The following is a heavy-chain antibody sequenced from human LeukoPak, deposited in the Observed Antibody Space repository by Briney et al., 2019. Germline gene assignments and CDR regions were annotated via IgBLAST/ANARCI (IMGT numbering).Heavy chain of an antibody. Sequence: ASVKVSCKASGYTFTGYYMHWVRQAPGQGLEWMGWINPNSGGTNYAQKFQGRVTITRDTSISTAYMELSRLRSDDTAVYYCARDCGGDCYLSYYGMDVWGQGTTVTVSS. V-gene: IGHV1-2*02. J-gene: IGHJ6*02. CDR2: INPNSGGT. CDR1: GYTFTGYY. CDR3: ARDCGGDCYLSYYGMDV. D-gene: IGHD2-21*02.